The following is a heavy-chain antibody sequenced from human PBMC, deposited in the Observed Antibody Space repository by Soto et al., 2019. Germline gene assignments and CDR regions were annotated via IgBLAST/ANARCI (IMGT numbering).Heavy chain of an antibody. V-gene: IGHV1-69*13. CDR2: IIPIFGTA. CDR3: ARGEKGELSFNYFDY. CDR1: GGTFSSYA. J-gene: IGHJ4*02. Sequence: SVKVSCKASGGTFSSYAISWVRQAPGQGLEWMGGIIPIFGTANYAQKFQGRVTITADESTSTAYMELSSLRSEDTAVYYCARGEKGELSFNYFDYWGQGTLVTVSS. D-gene: IGHD3-16*02.